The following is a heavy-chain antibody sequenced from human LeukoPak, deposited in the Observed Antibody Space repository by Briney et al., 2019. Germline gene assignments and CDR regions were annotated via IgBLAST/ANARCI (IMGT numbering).Heavy chain of an antibody. J-gene: IGHJ4*02. Sequence: SQTLSLTCTVSGGSISSGSYYWSWIRQPAGKGLEWIGRIYTSGSTNYNPSLKSRVTISVDTSKNQFSLKLSSVTAADTAVYYCAKWSKSGSIDYWGQGTLVTVSS. CDR2: IYTSGST. CDR3: AKWSKSGSIDY. D-gene: IGHD3-10*01. V-gene: IGHV4-61*02. CDR1: GGSISSGSYY.